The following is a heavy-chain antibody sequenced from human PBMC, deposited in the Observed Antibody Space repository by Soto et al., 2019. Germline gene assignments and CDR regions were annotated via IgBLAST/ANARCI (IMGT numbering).Heavy chain of an antibody. D-gene: IGHD3-10*01. CDR3: ARAPYYYGSGSYYDNWFDP. J-gene: IGHJ5*02. CDR1: GGSFSGYY. Sequence: SETLSLTCAVYGGSFSGYYWSWIRQPPGKGLECIWEINHSGSTNYNPSLKSRVTISVDTSKNQFSLKLSSATAADTAVYYCARAPYYYGSGSYYDNWFDPWGQGTLVTVSS. V-gene: IGHV4-34*01. CDR2: INHSGST.